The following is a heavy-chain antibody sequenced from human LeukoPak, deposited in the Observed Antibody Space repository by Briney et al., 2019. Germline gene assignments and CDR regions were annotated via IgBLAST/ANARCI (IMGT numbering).Heavy chain of an antibody. Sequence: SGGSLRFSCAASGFIFSTYSMNWLRQAPGKGLKWVSHISVSSDTTHYADSVKGRFTISRDNAENLLYLQMNSLRGEDTAVYYCARGSATGISRFDYWGQGTLVTVSS. J-gene: IGHJ4*02. V-gene: IGHV3-48*01. CDR2: ISVSSDTT. CDR3: ARGSATGISRFDY. CDR1: GFIFSTYS. D-gene: IGHD6-13*01.